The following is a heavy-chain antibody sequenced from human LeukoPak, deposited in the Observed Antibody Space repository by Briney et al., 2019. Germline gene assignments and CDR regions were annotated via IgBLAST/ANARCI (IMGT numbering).Heavy chain of an antibody. D-gene: IGHD6-13*01. J-gene: IGHJ2*01. CDR3: AGVYYSSSYDYWYFDL. CDR1: GFTFSSYW. Sequence: GSLRLSCAASGFTFSSYWMSWVRQAPGKGLEWIGYIYYSGSTNYNPSLKSRVTISVDTSKNQFSLKLSSVTAADTAVYYCAGVYYSSSYDYWYFDLWGRGTLVTVSS. CDR2: IYYSGST. V-gene: IGHV4-59*01.